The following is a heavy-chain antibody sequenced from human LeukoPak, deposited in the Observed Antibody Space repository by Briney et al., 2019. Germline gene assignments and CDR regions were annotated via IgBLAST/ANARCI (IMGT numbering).Heavy chain of an antibody. D-gene: IGHD5-24*01. CDR1: GASISSGAYY. V-gene: IGHV4-30-4*08. CDR2: IYYGGST. Sequence: SQTLSLTCTVSGASISSGAYYWTWIRQHPGKGLEWIGNIYYGGSTYYNPSLKSRVTISVDTSKNQFSLKLSSVTAADTAVYYCARDFTGYTGYHSFDYWGQGTLVTVSS. J-gene: IGHJ4*02. CDR3: ARDFTGYTGYHSFDY.